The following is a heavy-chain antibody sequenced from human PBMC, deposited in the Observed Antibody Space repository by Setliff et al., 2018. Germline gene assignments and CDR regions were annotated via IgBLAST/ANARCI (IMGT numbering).Heavy chain of an antibody. Sequence: GSLRLSCTASGLSYTNDWVSWVRQAPGKGLEWLASINPHGSEKYYADSVKGRFTISRDNAKNSLSLQMNNLRSEDTAVYYCLGAGTCSYWGQGTLVTVSS. V-gene: IGHV3-7*01. CDR3: LGAGTCSY. CDR2: INPHGSEK. D-gene: IGHD3-10*02. CDR1: GLSYTNDW. J-gene: IGHJ4*02.